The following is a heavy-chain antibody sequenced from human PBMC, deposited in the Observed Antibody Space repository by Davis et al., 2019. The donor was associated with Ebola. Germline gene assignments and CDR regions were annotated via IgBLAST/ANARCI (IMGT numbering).Heavy chain of an antibody. CDR2: ISPSGGST. CDR1: GFSFTSYA. Sequence: PGGSLRLSCAASGFSFTSYAMSCVRQAPGKGLEWVSAISPSGGSTYYADSVKGRFTISRDNSKNTLYLQMNSLRAEDTAVYYCAKDQVHYDFWSAYDAFDIWGQGTMVTVSS. V-gene: IGHV3-23*01. J-gene: IGHJ3*02. CDR3: AKDQVHYDFWSAYDAFDI. D-gene: IGHD3-3*01.